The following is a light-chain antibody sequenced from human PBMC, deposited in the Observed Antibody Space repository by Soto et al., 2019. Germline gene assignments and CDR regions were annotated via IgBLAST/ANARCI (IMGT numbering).Light chain of an antibody. CDR2: GAS. CDR3: QQYGSSPKT. CDR1: QSVSSSY. J-gene: IGKJ1*01. V-gene: IGKV3-20*01. Sequence: EIVFTQSPCTLSLSPGERATLSCRASQSVSSSYLAWYQQKPGQAPRLLIYGASSRATGIPDRFSGSGTGTDFTLTISRPEPEDFPVYYCQQYGSSPKTFGQGTKVDIK.